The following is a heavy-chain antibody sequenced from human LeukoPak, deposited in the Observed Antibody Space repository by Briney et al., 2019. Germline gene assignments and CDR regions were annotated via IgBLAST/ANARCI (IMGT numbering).Heavy chain of an antibody. Sequence: PGGSLRLSCAASGFTFSSYSMNWVRQAPGKGLEWVSSISSSSSYIYYADSVKGRFTTSRDNAKNSLYLQMNSLRAEDTAVYYCARVSIAAHIDAFDIWGQGTMVTVSS. V-gene: IGHV3-21*01. CDR3: ARVSIAAHIDAFDI. J-gene: IGHJ3*02. CDR2: ISSSSSYI. CDR1: GFTFSSYS. D-gene: IGHD6-6*01.